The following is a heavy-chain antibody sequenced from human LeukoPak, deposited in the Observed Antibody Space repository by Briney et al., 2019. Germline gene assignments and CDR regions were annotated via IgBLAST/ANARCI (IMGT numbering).Heavy chain of an antibody. D-gene: IGHD4-17*01. CDR2: VFTSGNT. V-gene: IGHV4-4*07. CDR3: ASLQYGDYVDY. J-gene: IGHJ4*02. CDR1: GGSISSYY. Sequence: SETLSLTCTVSGGSISSYYWSWIRQPAGKGLEWIGRVFTSGNTNYNPSLKSRVTISVDTSKNQFSLKLASVTAADTAVYYCASLQYGDYVDYWGQGTLVTVSS.